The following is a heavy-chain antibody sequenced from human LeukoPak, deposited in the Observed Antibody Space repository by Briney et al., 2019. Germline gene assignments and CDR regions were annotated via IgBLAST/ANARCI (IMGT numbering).Heavy chain of an antibody. CDR1: GFTFSSYW. J-gene: IGHJ3*02. CDR3: AREASDAFDI. V-gene: IGHV3-53*01. CDR2: IYSGGST. Sequence: GGPLRLSCAASGFTFSSYWMSWVRQAPGKGLEWVSIIYSGGSTFYADSVKGRFTISRDNSKNTLYLQMNSLRAEDTAVYYCAREASDAFDIWGQGTMVTVSS.